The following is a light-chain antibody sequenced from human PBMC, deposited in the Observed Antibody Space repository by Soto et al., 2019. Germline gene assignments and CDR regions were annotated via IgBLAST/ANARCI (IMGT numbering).Light chain of an antibody. J-gene: IGLJ3*02. V-gene: IGLV2-14*01. CDR1: SSDVGGYNY. CDR3: SSYTSSSTWV. Sequence: QSVLTQPASVSGSPGQSITISCTGTSSDVGGYNYVSWYQQHPGKAPKLMIYEVRNRPSGVSNRFSGSKSGKTASLTISGLQAEDEADYYCSSYTSSSTWVFGGGTKVTVL. CDR2: EVR.